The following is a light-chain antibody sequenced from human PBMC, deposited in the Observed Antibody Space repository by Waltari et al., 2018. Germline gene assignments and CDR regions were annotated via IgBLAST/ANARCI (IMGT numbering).Light chain of an antibody. V-gene: IGLV1-47*01. CDR1: SSNIGSNY. CDR2: RNK. J-gene: IGLJ2*01. CDR3: AAWDDSLSGRYVV. Sequence: QSVLTQPPSASGTPGQRVTISCSGSSSNIGSNYVYWYQQLPGTTPKLLIYRNKRRPSGVPDRFCGAKSGTSASLAISGLRSEDEADYYCAAWDDSLSGRYVVFGGGTKLTVL.